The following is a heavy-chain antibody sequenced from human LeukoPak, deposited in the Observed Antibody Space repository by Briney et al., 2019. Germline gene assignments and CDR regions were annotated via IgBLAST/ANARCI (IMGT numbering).Heavy chain of an antibody. V-gene: IGHV4-34*01. J-gene: IGHJ4*02. CDR2: INHSGST. Sequence: PSETLSLTCAVSGGSFSGYYWSWIRQPPGKGLEWIGEINHSGSTNYNPSLTRRVTISVDTSKNQFSLKLSSVTDADTAVYYCARGRKRDIVVVVAATHSYYFDYWGQGTLVTVSS. CDR3: ARGRKRDIVVVVAATHSYYFDY. D-gene: IGHD2-15*01. CDR1: GGSFSGYY.